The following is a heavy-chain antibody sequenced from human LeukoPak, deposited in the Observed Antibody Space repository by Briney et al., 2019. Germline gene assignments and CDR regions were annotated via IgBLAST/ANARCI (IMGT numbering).Heavy chain of an antibody. V-gene: IGHV1-69*05. CDR2: IIPIFGTA. CDR1: GYTFTGYY. Sequence: SVKVSCKASGYTFTGYYMHWVRQAPGQGLEWMGGIIPIFGTANYAQKFQGRVTITTDESTSTAYMELSSLRSEDTAVYYCAGGQGDLFDPWGQGTLVTVSS. D-gene: IGHD3-16*01. CDR3: AGGQGDLFDP. J-gene: IGHJ5*02.